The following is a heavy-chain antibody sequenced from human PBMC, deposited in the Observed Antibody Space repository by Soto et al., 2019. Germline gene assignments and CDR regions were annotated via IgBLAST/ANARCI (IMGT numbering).Heavy chain of an antibody. CDR3: ARREGQWLAPGGY. J-gene: IGHJ4*02. CDR1: GFTVSINY. Sequence: LRLSCAASGFTVSINYMSGVRQAPGKGLEWVSLIYSGGSTYYADSVKGRFTISRDNSKNTLNLQMNSLRAEETAMYYCARREGQWLAPGGYWGQGTLVTVSS. V-gene: IGHV3-53*01. D-gene: IGHD6-19*01. CDR2: IYSGGST.